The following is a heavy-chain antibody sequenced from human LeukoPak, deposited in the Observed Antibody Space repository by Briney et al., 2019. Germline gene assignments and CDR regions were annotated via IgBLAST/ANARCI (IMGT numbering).Heavy chain of an antibody. D-gene: IGHD3-16*02. V-gene: IGHV3-64*01. CDR3: ARRYMATSAEDFDY. Sequence: GGSLRLSCAASGFTFSSYAMHWVRQAPGKGLEYVSAISSNGGSTYYANSVKGRFTISRDNSKNTLYLQMGSLRAEDMAVYYCARRYMATSAEDFDYWGQGTLVTVSS. CDR2: ISSNGGST. J-gene: IGHJ4*02. CDR1: GFTFSSYA.